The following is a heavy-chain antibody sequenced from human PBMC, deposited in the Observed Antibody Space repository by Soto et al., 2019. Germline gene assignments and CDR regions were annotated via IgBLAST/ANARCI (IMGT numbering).Heavy chain of an antibody. CDR1: GFTFTSSA. V-gene: IGHV1-58*01. D-gene: IGHD5-12*01. Sequence: GASVKVSCKASGFTFTSSAVQWVRQARGQRLEWIGWIVVGSGNTNYAQKFQERVTITRDMSTSIAYMELSSLRSEDTVVFYCTRPKNELRFYSYNGIDVWGQGTTVTVSS. J-gene: IGHJ6*02. CDR2: IVVGSGNT. CDR3: TRPKNELRFYSYNGIDV.